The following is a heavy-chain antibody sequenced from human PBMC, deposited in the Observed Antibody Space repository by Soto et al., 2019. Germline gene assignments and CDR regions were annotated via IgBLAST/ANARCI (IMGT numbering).Heavy chain of an antibody. V-gene: IGHV1-3*01. CDR2: INAGNGNT. CDR3: ARAGTTVVTHLTYYFDY. Sequence: ASVKVSCKASGYTFTSYAMHWVRQAPGQRLEWMGWINAGNGNTKYSQKFQGRVTITRDTSASTAYMELSSLRSEDTAVYYCARAGTTVVTHLTYYFDYWGQGTLVTVSS. J-gene: IGHJ4*02. CDR1: GYTFTSYA. D-gene: IGHD4-17*01.